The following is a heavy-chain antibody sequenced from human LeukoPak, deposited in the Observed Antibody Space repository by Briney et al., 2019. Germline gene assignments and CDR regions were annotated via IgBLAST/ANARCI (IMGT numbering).Heavy chain of an antibody. Sequence: GASVKVSCKASGYTFTGYYMHWVRQAPGQGLEWMGWINPNSGGTNYAQKFQGRVTMTRDTSISTAYMELSRLRSDDTAVYYCARDYSSGWYTGDRFDYWGQGTLVTVSS. CDR2: INPNSGGT. CDR1: GYTFTGYY. CDR3: ARDYSSGWYTGDRFDY. D-gene: IGHD6-19*01. J-gene: IGHJ4*02. V-gene: IGHV1-2*02.